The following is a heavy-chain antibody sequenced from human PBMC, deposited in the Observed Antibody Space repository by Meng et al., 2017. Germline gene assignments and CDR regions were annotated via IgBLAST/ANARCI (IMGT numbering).Heavy chain of an antibody. CDR2: INSDGSST. V-gene: IGHV3-74*01. J-gene: IGHJ4*02. D-gene: IGHD3-16*01. CDR1: GFTVSSND. CDR3: ARDLYRVGGVFDY. Sequence: VQGGGSVGGLIPRGGSLRLSGAASGFTVSSNDMSWVRQAPGKGLEWVSRINSDGSSTSYADSVKGRFTISRDNAKNTLYLQMNSLRAEDTAVYYCARDLYRVGGVFDYWGQGTLVTVSS.